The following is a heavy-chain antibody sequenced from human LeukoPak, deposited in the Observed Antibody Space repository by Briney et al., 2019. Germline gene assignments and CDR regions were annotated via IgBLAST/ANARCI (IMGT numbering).Heavy chain of an antibody. CDR1: GFTFSSYG. CDR2: ISYDGSNK. V-gene: IGHV3-30*18. J-gene: IGHJ4*02. Sequence: GGSLRLSCAASGFTFSSYGMHWVRQAPGKGLEWVAAISYDGSNKYYADSVKGRFTISRDNSKNTLYLQMNSLRAEDTAVYYCAKVSVALSFDYWGQGTLVTVSS. D-gene: IGHD6-19*01. CDR3: AKVSVALSFDY.